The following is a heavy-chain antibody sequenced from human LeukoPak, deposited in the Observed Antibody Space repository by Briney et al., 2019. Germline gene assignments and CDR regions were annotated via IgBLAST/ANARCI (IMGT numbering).Heavy chain of an antibody. D-gene: IGHD3-10*01. V-gene: IGHV1-18*01. Sequence: GASVTVPCKASGYTFTSYGISWVRQAPGQGLEWMGWISAYNGNTNYAQKLQGRVTMTTDTSTSTAYMELRSLRSDDTAVYYCARDAITMVRGVISTRYYFDYWGQGTLVTVSS. CDR1: GYTFTSYG. CDR3: ARDAITMVRGVISTRYYFDY. CDR2: ISAYNGNT. J-gene: IGHJ4*02.